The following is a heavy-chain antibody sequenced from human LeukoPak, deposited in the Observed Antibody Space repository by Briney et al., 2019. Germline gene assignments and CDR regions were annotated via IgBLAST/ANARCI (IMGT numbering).Heavy chain of an antibody. V-gene: IGHV4-38-2*01. CDR2: VYHSGST. CDR1: GYSISSGYY. J-gene: IGHJ4*02. D-gene: IGHD3-10*01. CDR3: ARHGNGDWVYYFDY. Sequence: PSETLSLTCAVSGYSISSGYYWGWIRQPPGKGLEWIGSVYHSGSTYYNSSLKSRVTISVDTSKNQFSLKLSSVTATDTAVYYCARHGNGDWVYYFDYWGQGTLVTVSS.